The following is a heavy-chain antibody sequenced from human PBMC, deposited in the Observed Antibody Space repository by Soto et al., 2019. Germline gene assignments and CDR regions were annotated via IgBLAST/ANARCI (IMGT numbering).Heavy chain of an antibody. CDR2: IDYRGTT. CDR3: SRRAPVGFDP. J-gene: IGHJ5*02. D-gene: IGHD2-15*01. CDR1: GATFSSSSYF. Sequence: PSETLSLTCTVSGATFSSSSYFWAWIRWTPGKGLEWIASIDYRGTTYKNPSLKSRVTISLDTSKNNFSLILVSVTAADAALYYCSRRAPVGFDPWGQGTLVSVSS. V-gene: IGHV4-39*02.